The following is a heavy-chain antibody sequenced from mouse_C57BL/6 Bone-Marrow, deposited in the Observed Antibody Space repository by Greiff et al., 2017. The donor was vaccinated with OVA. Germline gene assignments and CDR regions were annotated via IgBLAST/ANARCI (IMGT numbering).Heavy chain of an antibody. D-gene: IGHD2-3*01. J-gene: IGHJ4*01. V-gene: IGHV14-4*01. CDR1: FFNIKYDY. Sequence: VQGKQSVAELVRPGASVKFYSTPPFFNIKYDYMHWVKQRPEQGLEWIGWIDPENGDTEYASKFQGKATITADTSSNTAYLQLSSLTSEDTAVYYCTTDGYMRGNYAMDYWGQGTSVTVSS. CDR3: TTDGYMRGNYAMDY. CDR2: IDPENGDT.